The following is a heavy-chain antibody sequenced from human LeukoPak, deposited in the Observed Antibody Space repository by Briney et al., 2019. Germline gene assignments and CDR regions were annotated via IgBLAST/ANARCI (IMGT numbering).Heavy chain of an antibody. J-gene: IGHJ4*02. CDR2: IYPGDSDT. V-gene: IGHV5-51*01. D-gene: IGHD3-10*01. Sequence: GESLKISCKGSGYSFTSYWIGWVRQMPGKGLEWMGIIYPGDSDTRYSPSFQGQVTISADKSISTAYLQWSSLKASDTAMYYCARREGTMVRGVIIDYFDYWGQGTLVTVSS. CDR3: ARREGTMVRGVIIDYFDY. CDR1: GYSFTSYW.